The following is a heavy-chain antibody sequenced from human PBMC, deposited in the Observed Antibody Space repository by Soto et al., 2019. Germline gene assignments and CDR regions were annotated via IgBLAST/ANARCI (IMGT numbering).Heavy chain of an antibody. J-gene: IGHJ4*02. CDR1: GYTFTGYY. V-gene: IGHV1-2*02. Sequence: VSVKVSCKASGYTFTGYYMHWVRQAPGQGLEWMGWINPNSGGTNYAQKFQGRVTMTRDTSISTAYMELSRLRSDDTAVYYCARDLSSSWYYFDYWGQGTLVTVSS. CDR2: INPNSGGT. CDR3: ARDLSSSWYYFDY. D-gene: IGHD6-13*01.